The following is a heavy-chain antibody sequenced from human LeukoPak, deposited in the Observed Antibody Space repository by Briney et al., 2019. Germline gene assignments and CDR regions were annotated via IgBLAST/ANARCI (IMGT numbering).Heavy chain of an antibody. D-gene: IGHD5-24*01. V-gene: IGHV4-59*08. CDR1: GGSIGTYF. CDR3: ARHGDGNNYEIFKY. CDR2: IYYTGST. J-gene: IGHJ1*01. Sequence: SETPSLTCTVSGGSIGTYFWSWIRQPPGKGLEWIGYIYYTGSTNYNPSLKSRVAISLDTSKNQFSLKVNSVTAADTAVYFCARHGDGNNYEIFKYWGQGTLVTVSS.